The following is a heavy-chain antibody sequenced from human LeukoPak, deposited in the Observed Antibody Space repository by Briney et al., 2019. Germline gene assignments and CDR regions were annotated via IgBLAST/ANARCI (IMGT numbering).Heavy chain of an antibody. CDR2: IYSGGST. Sequence: GGSLRFSCAASGFTVSSNYRSWVRQAPGKGLESVSVIYSGGSTYYADSVKGRFTISRDNSKNTLYLQMNSLRAEGTAVYYCARVYDSSGPFDYWGQGTLVTVSS. CDR3: ARVYDSSGPFDY. J-gene: IGHJ4*02. D-gene: IGHD3-22*01. V-gene: IGHV3-53*01. CDR1: GFTVSSNY.